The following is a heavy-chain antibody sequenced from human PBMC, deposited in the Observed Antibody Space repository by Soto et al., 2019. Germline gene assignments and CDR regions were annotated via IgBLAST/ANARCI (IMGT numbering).Heavy chain of an antibody. J-gene: IGHJ4*02. CDR2: IIPIFGTA. D-gene: IGHD6-13*01. V-gene: IGHV1-69*01. CDR3: ARAMEIAAPAPVYYFDY. CDR1: GGTFSSYA. Sequence: QVQLVQSGAEVKKPGSSVKVSCKASGGTFSSYAISWVRQAPGQGLEWMGGIIPIFGTANYAQKFQGRVTITADESTSTAYMEPSSLRSEDTAVYYCARAMEIAAPAPVYYFDYWGQGTLVTVSS.